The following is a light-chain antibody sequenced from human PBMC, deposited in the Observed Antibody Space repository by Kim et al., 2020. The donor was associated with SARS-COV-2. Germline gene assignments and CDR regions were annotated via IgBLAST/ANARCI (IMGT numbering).Light chain of an antibody. V-gene: IGKV1-33*01. CDR2: DAS. CDR3: QQYADLPLT. CDR1: QDINIY. J-gene: IGKJ4*01. Sequence: DIRMTQSPASQSASVGDRVTITCQASQDINIYLNWYQQKPGKPPRPLISDASSLEAGVPSRFSGSGSGTDFALTISSLQPEDIATYYCQQYADLPLTFGGGTKLEI.